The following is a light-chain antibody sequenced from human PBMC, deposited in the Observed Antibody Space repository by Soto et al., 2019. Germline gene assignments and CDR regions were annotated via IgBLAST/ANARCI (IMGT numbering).Light chain of an antibody. CDR2: GVS. CDR3: QQYKSWPT. Sequence: IVMTQSPATLSVSPGERATLSCRASQSISSNLAWYQQKPGQAPRLLIYGVSSRAAGVPPRFSGSGSGTEFTLTINSLLSEDFGVYYCQQYKSWPTFGQGTKVDI. J-gene: IGKJ1*01. V-gene: IGKV3-15*01. CDR1: QSISSN.